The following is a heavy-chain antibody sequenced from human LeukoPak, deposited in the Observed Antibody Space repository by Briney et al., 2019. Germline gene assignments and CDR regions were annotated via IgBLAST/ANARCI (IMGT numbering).Heavy chain of an antibody. J-gene: IGHJ4*02. CDR2: INHSGST. V-gene: IGHV4-34*01. CDR1: GGSFSGYY. D-gene: IGHD4-17*01. CDR3: ARGTMTTVTYYFDY. Sequence: SETLSLTCAVYGGSFSGYYWSWIRQPPGKGLGWIGEINHSGSTNYNPSLKSRVTISVDTSKNQFSLKLSSVTAADTAVYYCARGTMTTVTYYFDYWGQGTLVTVSS.